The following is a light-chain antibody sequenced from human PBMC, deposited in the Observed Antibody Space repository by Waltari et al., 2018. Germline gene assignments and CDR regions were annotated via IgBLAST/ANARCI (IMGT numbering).Light chain of an antibody. CDR2: EVA. CDR3: SSYGGSNNVL. Sequence: QSALTQPPSASGSPGPSVPISCTGTSRDVGGIDYFSWYQHHPGKAPKLLIYEVAKRPSGVPDRFSGSKSANTASLTVSDLQPEDEADYYCSSYGGSNNVLFGGGTKLTVL. V-gene: IGLV2-8*01. J-gene: IGLJ2*01. CDR1: SRDVGGIDY.